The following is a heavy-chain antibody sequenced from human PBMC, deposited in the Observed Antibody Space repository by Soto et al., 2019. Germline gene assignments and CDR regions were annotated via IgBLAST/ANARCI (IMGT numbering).Heavy chain of an antibody. J-gene: IGHJ4*02. D-gene: IGHD3-10*01. Sequence: SETLSLTCSVSGGSINSYWWSWIRQPAGKGLEWIGRVYSSGTTDYNPSLNSRATLSVETSKDQFSLKLSSVTAADTAVYYCARDIGSYAYGEGYWGQGIQVTVSS. CDR2: VYSSGTT. CDR3: ARDIGSYAYGEGY. CDR1: GGSINSYW. V-gene: IGHV4-4*07.